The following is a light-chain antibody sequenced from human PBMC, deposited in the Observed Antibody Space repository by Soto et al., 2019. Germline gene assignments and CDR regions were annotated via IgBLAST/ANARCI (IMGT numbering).Light chain of an antibody. CDR1: QSISSW. V-gene: IGKV1-5*03. CDR3: QQYNSYWT. J-gene: IGKJ1*01. CDR2: KAS. Sequence: DIQMTQSPSTLSASVGDRVTITCRASQSISSWLAWYQQKPGKAPKLLMSKASSLESGVPSRFSGSGSGTEFTLTISSLQPDDFATYYCQQYNSYWTFGQGTKVELK.